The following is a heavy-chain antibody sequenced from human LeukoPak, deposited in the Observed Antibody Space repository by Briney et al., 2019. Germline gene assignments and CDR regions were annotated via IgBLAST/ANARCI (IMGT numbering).Heavy chain of an antibody. V-gene: IGHV4-59*01. CDR2: IYYSGST. CDR1: GGSISSYD. J-gene: IGHJ4*02. CDR3: ARVPIYDILTGYPYYFDY. Sequence: PSETLSLTXTVSGGSISSYDWSWIRQAPGKGLEWIGYIYYSGSTNYNPSLKSRVTISVDTSKNQFSLQLSSVTAGDTAVYYCARVPIYDILTGYPYYFDYWGQGTLVTVSS. D-gene: IGHD3-9*01.